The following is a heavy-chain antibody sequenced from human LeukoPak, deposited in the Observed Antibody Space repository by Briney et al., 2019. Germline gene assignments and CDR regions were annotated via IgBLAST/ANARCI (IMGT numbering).Heavy chain of an antibody. J-gene: IGHJ4*02. CDR1: GYTFTTSD. D-gene: IGHD1-26*01. CDR3: ARSGSYPRRFDY. V-gene: IGHV1-8*01. Sequence: GASVKVSCTASGYTFTTSDINWVRQATGQGLEWMGWLNPNSGNTAYAQKFQGRVIMTRNTSKSTAYMELSSLRSEDTAVYYCARSGSYPRRFDYWGQGTLVTVSS. CDR2: LNPNSGNT.